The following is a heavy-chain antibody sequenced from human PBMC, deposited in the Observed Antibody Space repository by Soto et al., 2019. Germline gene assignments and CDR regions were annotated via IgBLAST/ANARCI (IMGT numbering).Heavy chain of an antibody. D-gene: IGHD1-7*01. J-gene: IGHJ4*02. CDR3: AKDRRAGGNYGFYSDF. Sequence: VGSLSLSCAASGFTFSSYGMTWVRQAPGKGLEWVSFSSATGAGTYYADSVKGRFTISRDNSKNTLYLQMTSLRADDTAVYYCAKDRRAGGNYGFYSDFWGQGALVTVSS. CDR2: SSATGAGT. V-gene: IGHV3-23*01. CDR1: GFTFSSYG.